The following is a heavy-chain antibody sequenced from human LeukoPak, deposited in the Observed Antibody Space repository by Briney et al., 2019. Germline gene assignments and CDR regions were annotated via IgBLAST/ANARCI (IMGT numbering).Heavy chain of an antibody. CDR2: ISWNSVSI. Sequence: TGGSLRLSCAASGFTFSSYWMHWVRQAPGKGLEWVSGISWNSVSIGYADSVKGRFTISRDNAQNSLYLQMNSLRAEDTALYYCAKDIRVASAGTSPAPFDYWGQGTLVTVSS. CDR3: AKDIRVASAGTSPAPFDY. V-gene: IGHV3-9*01. D-gene: IGHD6-13*01. J-gene: IGHJ4*02. CDR1: GFTFSSYW.